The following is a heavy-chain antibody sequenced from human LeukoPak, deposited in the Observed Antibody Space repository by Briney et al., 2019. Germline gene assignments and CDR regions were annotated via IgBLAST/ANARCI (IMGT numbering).Heavy chain of an antibody. CDR3: AAIFYSNYVDY. J-gene: IGHJ4*02. D-gene: IGHD2/OR15-2a*01. CDR1: GASISSEDSH. Sequence: SETLSLTCTVSGASISSEDSHWIWIRQSPGKGLEWIGHIFRSGSTFYNPSLRRRVTMSVDTSNNHFSLRLASVTAADTAVYYCAAIFYSNYVDYWGQGIPVTVSS. V-gene: IGHV4-30-2*06. CDR2: IFRSGST.